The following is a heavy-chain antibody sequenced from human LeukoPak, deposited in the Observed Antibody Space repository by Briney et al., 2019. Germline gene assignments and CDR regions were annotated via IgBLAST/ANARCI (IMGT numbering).Heavy chain of an antibody. CDR2: IYTSGST. J-gene: IGHJ5*02. Sequence: KPSETLSLTCTVSGGSISSYYRIWIRQPAGKGLEGIGRIYTSGSTNYNPSLKSRVTISVDKSKNQFSLTLSSVTAADTAVYYCARAHPLMVREVIGWFDPWGQGTLVTVSS. CDR3: ARAHPLMVREVIGWFDP. D-gene: IGHD3-10*01. CDR1: GGSISSYY. V-gene: IGHV4-4*07.